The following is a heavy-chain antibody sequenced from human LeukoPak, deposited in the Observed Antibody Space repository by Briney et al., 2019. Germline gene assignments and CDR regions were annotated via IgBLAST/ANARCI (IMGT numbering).Heavy chain of an antibody. J-gene: IGHJ6*03. CDR2: MNPNSGNT. CDR3: ARGKLTFGGVIAQGYYYYYYMDV. D-gene: IGHD3-16*02. V-gene: IGHV1-8*01. CDR1: GYTFTSYD. Sequence: ASVKVSCKASGYTFTSYDITWVRQATGQGLEWMGWMNPNSGNTGYAQKFQGRVTMTRNTSISTAYMELSSLRSEDTAVYYCARGKLTFGGVIAQGYYYYYYMDVWGKGTTVTISS.